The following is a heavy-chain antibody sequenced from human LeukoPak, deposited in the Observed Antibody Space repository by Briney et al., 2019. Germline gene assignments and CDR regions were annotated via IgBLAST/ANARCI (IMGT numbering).Heavy chain of an antibody. J-gene: IGHJ3*02. CDR1: GFTFTSHS. Sequence: GGSLRVSCTASGFTFTSHSLNWVRQAPGKGLEWVASINFDSTYICDADSLKGRFSVSRDNARNSVYLQMNSLRAEDTAVYYCARSLRNAFDIWGQGTMVTVSS. CDR3: ARSLRNAFDI. D-gene: IGHD3-3*01. CDR2: INFDSTYI. V-gene: IGHV3-21*01.